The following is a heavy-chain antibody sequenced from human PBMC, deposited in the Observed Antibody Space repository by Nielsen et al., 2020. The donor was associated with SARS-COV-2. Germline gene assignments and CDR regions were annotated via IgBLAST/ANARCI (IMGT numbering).Heavy chain of an antibody. CDR1: GFTFSSYA. J-gene: IGHJ1*01. CDR3: ARGYCSNASCYSSGWYEYFHH. D-gene: IGHD2-2*02. V-gene: IGHV3-30-3*01. CDR2: ISYDGSNK. Sequence: GESLKISCAASGFTFSSYAMHWVRQAPGKGLEWVAVISYDGSNKYYADSVKGRFTISRDNSKNTLYLQMNSLRAEDTAVYYCARGYCSNASCYSSGWYEYFHHWGQGTLVTVSS.